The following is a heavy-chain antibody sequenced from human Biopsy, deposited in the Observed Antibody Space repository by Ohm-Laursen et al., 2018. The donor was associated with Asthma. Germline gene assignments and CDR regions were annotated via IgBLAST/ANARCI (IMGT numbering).Heavy chain of an antibody. CDR2: MYYGETT. D-gene: IGHD2-2*01. J-gene: IGHJ4*02. CDR3: ASHDHRWDTYADF. CDR1: GASITSSAYY. V-gene: IGHV4-39*01. Sequence: TLSLTWTVSGASITSSAYYWGWIRQPPGKGLEWIGSMYYGETTYYSPSLKSRVTISVDTSKNQFSLILSSVTAADTAVYHCASHDHRWDTYADFWGQGTLVTVSS.